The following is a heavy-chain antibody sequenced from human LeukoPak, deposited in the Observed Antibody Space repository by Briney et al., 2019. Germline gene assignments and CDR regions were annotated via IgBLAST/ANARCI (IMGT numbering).Heavy chain of an antibody. CDR3: ARASPIFGVVPLDY. D-gene: IGHD3-3*01. CDR2: IYYSGST. CDR1: GDSISSYY. Sequence: SETLSLTCSVSGDSISSYYWNWIRQPPGKGLEWIGYIYYSGSTNYNPSLKSRVTISVDTSKDQFSLKLSSVTAADTAVYYCARASPIFGVVPLDYWGQGTLVTVSS. V-gene: IGHV4-59*01. J-gene: IGHJ4*02.